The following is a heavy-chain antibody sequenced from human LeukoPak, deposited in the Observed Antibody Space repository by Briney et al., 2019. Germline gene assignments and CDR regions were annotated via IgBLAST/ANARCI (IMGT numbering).Heavy chain of an antibody. J-gene: IGHJ3*01. CDR1: GFTFSSYD. D-gene: IGHD3/OR15-3a*01. V-gene: IGHV3-23*01. CDR3: AKSGTMIWDAFYL. CDR2: ISGSGGST. Sequence: PGGSLRLSCAASGFTFSSYDMSWVRQAPGKGLEWVSAISGSGGSTYYADSVKGGFTIFRDNDKKTLYMQMKSPRDEGTGVYYCAKSGTMIWDAFYLWGQGTMVTVSS.